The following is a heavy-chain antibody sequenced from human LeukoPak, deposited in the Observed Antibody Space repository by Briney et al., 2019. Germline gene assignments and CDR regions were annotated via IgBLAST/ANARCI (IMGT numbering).Heavy chain of an antibody. CDR1: GGTFSSYA. D-gene: IGHD3-22*01. CDR3: ARDKGYYYDSSGYYPPWHCLQH. V-gene: IGHV1-69*04. Sequence: GASVKVSFKASGGTFSSYAISWVRQAPGQGLEWMGRIIPILGIANYAQKFQGRVTITADKSTSTAYMELSSLRSEDTAVYYCARDKGYYYDSSGYYPPWHCLQHWGQGTLVTVSS. CDR2: IIPILGIA. J-gene: IGHJ1*01.